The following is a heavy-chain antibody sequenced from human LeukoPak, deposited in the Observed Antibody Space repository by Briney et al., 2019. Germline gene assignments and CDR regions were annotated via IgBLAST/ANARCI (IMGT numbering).Heavy chain of an antibody. CDR1: GYTFTGYY. D-gene: IGHD2-2*01. Sequence: ASVKVSCKSSGYTFTGYYIHWVRQAPGQGLEWMGWINPNSGGTDYAQKFQGRVTTTRDTSISTAYMELSSLTSDDTGVYYCARGGNIVVVPAAMDLDYWGQGTLVTVSS. CDR3: ARGGNIVVVPAAMDLDY. J-gene: IGHJ4*02. V-gene: IGHV1-2*02. CDR2: INPNSGGT.